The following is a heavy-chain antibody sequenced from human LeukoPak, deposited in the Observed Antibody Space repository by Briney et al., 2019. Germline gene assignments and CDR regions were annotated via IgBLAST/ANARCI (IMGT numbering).Heavy chain of an antibody. V-gene: IGHV3-33*01. CDR2: IWYDGSNE. CDR3: ARAMIVVVPAASTDDAFDI. CDR1: GFTFSTYG. Sequence: GGSLRLSCAASGFTFSTYGMHWVRQAPGKGLEWVAVIWYDGSNEYYADSVKGRFTISRDNSKNTLYLQMNSMRAEDTAVYYCARAMIVVVPAASTDDAFDIWGQGTMVTVSS. J-gene: IGHJ3*02. D-gene: IGHD2-2*01.